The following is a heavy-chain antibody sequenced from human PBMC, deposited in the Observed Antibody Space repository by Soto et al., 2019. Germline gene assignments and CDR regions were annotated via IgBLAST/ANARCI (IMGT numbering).Heavy chain of an antibody. D-gene: IGHD6-13*01. CDR1: GGSVGGYY. CDR2: VNYGGRP. V-gene: IGHV4-34*02. J-gene: IGHJ5*01. CDR3: ARGGGPSSTDFWVAS. Sequence: QVHLQQWGAGLLRPSETLSLTCGISGGSVGGYYWTWIRQSPGKGLEWIGEVNYGGRPTYNPALNSRVTVSLNMSNTYFSLSLNSVTAADTEFYSRARGGGPSSTDFWVASWGKGPLVSVYS.